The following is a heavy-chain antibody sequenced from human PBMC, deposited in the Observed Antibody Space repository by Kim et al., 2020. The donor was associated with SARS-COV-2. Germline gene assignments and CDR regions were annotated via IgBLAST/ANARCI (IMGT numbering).Heavy chain of an antibody. CDR3: ARHGVRGLLPPRTAEFDY. CDR1: GGSISSSSYY. J-gene: IGHJ4*02. V-gene: IGHV4-39*01. D-gene: IGHD3-10*01. Sequence: SETLSLTCTVSGGSISSSSYYWGWIRQPPGKGLEWIGSIYYSGSTYYNPSLKSRVTISVDTSKNQFSLKLSSVTAADTAVYYCARHGVRGLLPPRTAEFDYWGQGTLVTVSS. CDR2: IYYSGST.